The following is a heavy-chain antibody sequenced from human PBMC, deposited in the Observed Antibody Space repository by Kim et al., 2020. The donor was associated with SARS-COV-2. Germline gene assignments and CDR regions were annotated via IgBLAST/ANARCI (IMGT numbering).Heavy chain of an antibody. CDR3: ARVMGNHYDNSGYDYKARYFQP. V-gene: IGHV1-2*02. D-gene: IGHD3-22*01. CDR2: INPNNGGT. CDR1: GYTFTDYY. Sequence: ASVKVSCKASGYTFTDYYMHWVRQAPGQGLEWMGWINPNNGGTNYAQKFQGRVTMTRDTSISTAYMHLSRLRSDDTAVYYCARVMGNHYDNSGYDYKARYFQPWGQGTLVTVSS. J-gene: IGHJ1*01.